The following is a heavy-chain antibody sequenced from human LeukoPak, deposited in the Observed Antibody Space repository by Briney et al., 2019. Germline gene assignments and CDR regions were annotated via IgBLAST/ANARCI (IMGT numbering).Heavy chain of an antibody. CDR3: ARRWGAESYYDY. CDR1: GFTFSSYW. V-gene: IGHV3-7*05. Sequence: GSLRPSCAASGFTFSSYWMSWVRQAPGKGLEWVANIKQDGSEKDYVDSVKGRLTISRDSAKNSLYLQMNSLRAEDTAVYYCARRWGAESYYDYWGQGTLVTVSS. CDR2: IKQDGSEK. D-gene: IGHD4-23*01. J-gene: IGHJ4*02.